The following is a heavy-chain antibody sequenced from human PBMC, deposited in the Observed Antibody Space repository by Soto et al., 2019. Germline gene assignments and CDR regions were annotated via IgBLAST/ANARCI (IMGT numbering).Heavy chain of an antibody. Sequence: ASVKVSCKASGYTFTGYYMHWVRQAPGQGLEWMGWINPYNGNTKFAQKLQDRVTMTTATSTSTAYMELASLRSDDTAVYYCARGCIAVTTHLCYWGQGTLVPVSS. V-gene: IGHV1-18*04. J-gene: IGHJ4*02. D-gene: IGHD4-17*01. CDR2: INPYNGNT. CDR3: ARGCIAVTTHLCY. CDR1: GYTFTGYY.